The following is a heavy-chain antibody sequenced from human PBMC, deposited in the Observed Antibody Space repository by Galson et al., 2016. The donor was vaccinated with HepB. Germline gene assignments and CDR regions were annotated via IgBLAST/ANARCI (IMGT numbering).Heavy chain of an antibody. CDR1: GVTVNSNY. CDR3: VRARGSYASGIGH. CDR2: IWYDGSNK. D-gene: IGHD3-10*01. Sequence: SLRLSCAVFGVTVNSNYMHWVRQAPGKGLEWVAAIWYDGSNKYYAASVEGRFTISRDNSKNTLFLQMNSLRAEDTAVYYCVRARGSYASGIGHWGQGTPVTVSS. V-gene: IGHV3-33*08. J-gene: IGHJ4*02.